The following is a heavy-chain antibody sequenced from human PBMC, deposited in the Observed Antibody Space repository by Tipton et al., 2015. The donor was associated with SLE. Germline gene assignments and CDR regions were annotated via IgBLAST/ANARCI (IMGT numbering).Heavy chain of an antibody. D-gene: IGHD3-3*01. CDR3: ARLEGPFGIFGVPKGWFDP. J-gene: IGHJ5*02. CDR1: GGSINTYF. Sequence: TLSLTCTVSGGSINTYFWSWIRQPPGKGLEWIGYVYGSGSTHYNPSLTSRVTMSVDTSKNQFSLRLTSVTAADTAVYYCARLEGPFGIFGVPKGWFDPWGQGTLVTVSS. CDR2: VYGSGST. V-gene: IGHV4-59*01.